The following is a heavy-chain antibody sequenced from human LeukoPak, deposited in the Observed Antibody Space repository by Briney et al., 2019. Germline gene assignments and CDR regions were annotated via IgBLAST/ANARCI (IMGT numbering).Heavy chain of an antibody. CDR3: ARLVVVPAARLYYFDY. CDR2: IYHSGST. D-gene: IGHD2-2*01. J-gene: IGHJ4*02. Sequence: PSETLSLTCAVPGYSISSGYYWGWIRQPPGKGLEWIGSIYHSGSTYYNPSLKSRVTISVDTSKNQFSLKLSSVTAADTAVYYCARLVVVPAARLYYFDYWGQGTLVTVSS. CDR1: GYSISSGYY. V-gene: IGHV4-38-2*01.